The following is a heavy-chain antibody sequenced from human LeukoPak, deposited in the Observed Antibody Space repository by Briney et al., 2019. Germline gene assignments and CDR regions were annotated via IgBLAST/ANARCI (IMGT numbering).Heavy chain of an antibody. V-gene: IGHV1-2*02. Sequence: ASVKVSCKASGYTFTGYYMHWGRQAPGQGLEWMGWINPNSGGTNYAQKFQGRVTMTRDTSISTAYMELSRLRSDDTAVYYCASPYCSSNSCYARNWYFDLWGRGTLVTVSS. CDR1: GYTFTGYY. CDR2: INPNSGGT. D-gene: IGHD2-2*01. CDR3: ASPYCSSNSCYARNWYFDL. J-gene: IGHJ2*01.